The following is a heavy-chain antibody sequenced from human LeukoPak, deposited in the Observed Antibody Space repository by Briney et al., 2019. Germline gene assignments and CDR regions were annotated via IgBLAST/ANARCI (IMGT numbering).Heavy chain of an antibody. CDR1: GLTLSRND. D-gene: IGHD6-19*01. CDR3: ATGPRHDSGRRLEY. V-gene: IGHV3-23*01. CDR2: LDPSGATT. J-gene: IGHJ4*02. Sequence: PGGSLRLSCEASGLTLSRNDMTWVRQAPGKGLEWVSSLDPSGATTFYAESVRGRFTIFRDNSKNTASLQMNSLRFEDTAIYYCATGPRHDSGRRLEYWGQGALVTVSA.